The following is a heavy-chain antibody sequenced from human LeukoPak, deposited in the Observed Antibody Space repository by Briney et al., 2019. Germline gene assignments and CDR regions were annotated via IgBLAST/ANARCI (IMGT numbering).Heavy chain of an antibody. CDR2: IYYSGST. J-gene: IGHJ4*02. V-gene: IGHV4-39*01. CDR1: GGSISSNYYY. Sequence: SETLSLTCTVSGGSISSNYYYWGWIRQPPGKGLEWIGSIYYSGSTYYNPSLKSRVTISVDTSKNQFSLKLRSVTATDTAAYYCARVPRQWLAPDFDFWGQGTLVTVSS. CDR3: ARVPRQWLAPDFDF. D-gene: IGHD6-19*01.